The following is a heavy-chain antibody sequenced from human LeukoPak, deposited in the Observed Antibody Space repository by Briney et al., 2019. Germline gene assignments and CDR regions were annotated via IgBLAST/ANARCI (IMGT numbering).Heavy chain of an antibody. CDR2: INPNSGGT. CDR1: GGTFSSYA. V-gene: IGHV1-2*02. J-gene: IGHJ6*03. D-gene: IGHD4-17*01. CDR3: ARVEVTTSIYYYYYYMDV. Sequence: ASVKVSCKASGGTFSSYAISWVRQAPGQGLEWMGWINPNSGGTNYAQKFQGRVTMTRDTSISTAYMELSRLRSDDTAVYYCARVEVTTSIYYYYYYMDVWGKGTTVTVSS.